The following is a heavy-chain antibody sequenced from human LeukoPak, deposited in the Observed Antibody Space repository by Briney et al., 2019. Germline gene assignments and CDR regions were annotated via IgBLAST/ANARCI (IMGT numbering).Heavy chain of an antibody. CDR1: GFTFSSYW. V-gene: IGHV3-74*01. J-gene: IGHJ4*02. CDR3: ARGDYFDY. CDR2: IKGDGSTT. Sequence: PGRSLRLSCAASGFTFSSYWMHWVRQAPGKGLVWVSRIKGDGSTTSYADSVQGRFTFSRDNAKNTLYLQMNSLRVEDAAVYYCARGDYFDYWGQGTLVTVSS.